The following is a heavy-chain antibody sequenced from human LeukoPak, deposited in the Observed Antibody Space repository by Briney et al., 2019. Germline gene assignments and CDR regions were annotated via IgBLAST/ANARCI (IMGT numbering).Heavy chain of an antibody. CDR2: ISYDGSNK. Sequence: PGGSLRLSCAASGFTFSSYAMHWVRQAPGKGLEWVAVISYDGSNKYYADSVKGRFTISRDNSKNTLYLQMNSLRAEDTAVYYCARDHGSGGSYYGSVYYFDYWGQGTLVTVSS. CDR1: GFTFSSYA. CDR3: ARDHGSGGSYYGSVYYFDY. J-gene: IGHJ4*02. V-gene: IGHV3-30-3*01. D-gene: IGHD1-26*01.